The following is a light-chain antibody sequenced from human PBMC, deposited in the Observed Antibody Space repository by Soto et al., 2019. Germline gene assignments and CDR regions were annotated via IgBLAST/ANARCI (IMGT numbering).Light chain of an antibody. J-gene: IGKJ4*02. CDR2: GAS. Sequence: EIFMTQSPTTLSVSPGEKVILSCRASQSVGTTLAWYQQKPGQAPSLLIRGASTRATGVPARFSCSGSGTEFTLTISRLQSEDFAIYYCQQYSASPTFGGGTTLEIK. CDR1: QSVGTT. V-gene: IGKV3-15*01. CDR3: QQYSASPT.